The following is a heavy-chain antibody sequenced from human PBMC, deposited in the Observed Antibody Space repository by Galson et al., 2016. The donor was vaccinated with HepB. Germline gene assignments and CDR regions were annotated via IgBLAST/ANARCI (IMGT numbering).Heavy chain of an antibody. J-gene: IGHJ4*02. CDR3: ASGDSGWYRGYFDS. V-gene: IGHV3-7*01. Sequence: SLRLSCAASGFTFSDFWMSWVRQAPGKGLEWVANIKPDGSEKNYVDSVKGRFTISRDNAKSSLYLQMNSLRVDDTAVYYCASGDSGWYRGYFDSWGQGTRVTVYS. D-gene: IGHD6-13*01. CDR2: IKPDGSEK. CDR1: GFTFSDFW.